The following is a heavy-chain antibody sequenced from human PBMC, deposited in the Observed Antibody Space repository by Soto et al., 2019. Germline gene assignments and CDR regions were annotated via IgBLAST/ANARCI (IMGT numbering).Heavy chain of an antibody. J-gene: IGHJ4*02. D-gene: IGHD3-3*01. CDR1: GYTFTSYG. Sequence: ASVKVSCKASGYTFTSYGISWVRQAPGQGLEWMGWISAYNGNTNYAQKLQGRVTMTTETSTSTAYMELRSLRSDDTAVYYCARVDPRDFWSGYYTGFDYWGQGTLVTVSS. V-gene: IGHV1-18*01. CDR3: ARVDPRDFWSGYYTGFDY. CDR2: ISAYNGNT.